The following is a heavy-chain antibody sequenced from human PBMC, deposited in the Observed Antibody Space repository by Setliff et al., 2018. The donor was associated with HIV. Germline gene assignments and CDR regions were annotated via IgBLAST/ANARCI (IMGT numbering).Heavy chain of an antibody. CDR2: IKTKTGSP. Sequence: ASVKVSCKASGYTFTKYAMSWVRQAPGQWLEWVGWIKTKTGSPTYAQGLIGRFFFSLYTSVNTAYLQVSSIETEDTAVYYCARDLPLQGIAVAASMGRDYYYSMDVWGQGTTVTVSS. CDR3: ARDLPLQGIAVAASMGRDYYYSMDV. V-gene: IGHV7-4-1*02. J-gene: IGHJ6*02. D-gene: IGHD6-19*01. CDR1: GYTFTKYA.